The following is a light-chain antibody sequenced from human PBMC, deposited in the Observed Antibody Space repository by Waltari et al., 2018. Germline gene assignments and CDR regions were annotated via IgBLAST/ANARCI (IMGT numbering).Light chain of an antibody. CDR2: FGS. Sequence: EIVVTQSPLSLPVTPGEPASISCRSSQSLLDRNGYNLLDWYLQKPGQSPQLLIYFGSNRASGVPDRFSGSVSGRDFTLKISRVEAEDVGVYYFMQALQTPWTFGQGTKVEIK. J-gene: IGKJ1*01. CDR1: QSLLDRNGYNL. V-gene: IGKV2-28*01. CDR3: MQALQTPWT.